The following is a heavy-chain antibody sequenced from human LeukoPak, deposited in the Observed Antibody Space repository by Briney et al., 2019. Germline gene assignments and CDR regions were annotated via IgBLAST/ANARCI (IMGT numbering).Heavy chain of an antibody. CDR3: ARNLRGIAVAGTGAFDI. D-gene: IGHD6-19*01. V-gene: IGHV3-30*04. J-gene: IGHJ3*02. CDR1: GFTFSSYA. CDR2: ISYDGSNK. Sequence: GGSLRLSCAASGFTFSSYAMHWVRQAPGKGLEWVAVISYDGSNKYYADSVKGRFTISRDNSKNTLYLQMNSPRAEDTAVYYCARNLRGIAVAGTGAFDIWGQGTMVTVSS.